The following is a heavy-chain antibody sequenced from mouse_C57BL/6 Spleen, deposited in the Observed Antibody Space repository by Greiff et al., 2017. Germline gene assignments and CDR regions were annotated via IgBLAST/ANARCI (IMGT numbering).Heavy chain of an antibody. D-gene: IGHD4-1*01. Sequence: QVQLQQPGAELVKPAASVKLSCKASGYTFTSYWMHWVKQRPGQGLEWIGMIHPNSGSTNYNEKFKSKATLTVDKSSSTAYMQLSSLTSEDSAVYYCAREAELAWFAYWGQGTLVTVSA. CDR3: AREAELAWFAY. J-gene: IGHJ3*01. CDR1: GYTFTSYW. V-gene: IGHV1-64*01. CDR2: IHPNSGST.